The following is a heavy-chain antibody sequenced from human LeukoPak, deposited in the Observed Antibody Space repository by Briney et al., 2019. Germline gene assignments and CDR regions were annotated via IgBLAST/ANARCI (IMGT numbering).Heavy chain of an antibody. CDR1: GFTFSTYN. CDR3: ARWRGYSYGFDY. Sequence: MSGGSLRLSCEASGFTFSTYNMNWVRQAPGKRLEWVSSITSSSSSYIYYADSVKGRFTISRDNAKNSLYLQMNSLRAEDTAVYYCARWRGYSYGFDYWGQGTLVIVSS. J-gene: IGHJ4*02. CDR2: ITSSSSSYI. V-gene: IGHV3-21*01. D-gene: IGHD5-18*01.